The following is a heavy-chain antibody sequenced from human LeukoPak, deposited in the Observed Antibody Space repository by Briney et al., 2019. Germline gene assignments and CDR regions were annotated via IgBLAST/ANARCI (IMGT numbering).Heavy chain of an antibody. J-gene: IGHJ4*02. CDR2: ISGSGGST. V-gene: IGHV3-23*01. Sequence: GGSLRLSCAASGFTFSTYVMSWVRQTPGKGLEWVSTISGSGGSTYYADSVKGRFTISRDNSKDTLYLQMNSLRAEDTAVYYCAKLASPGYCSGGTCLFDFWGQGTLVTVSS. CDR3: AKLASPGYCSGGTCLFDF. CDR1: GFTFSTYV. D-gene: IGHD2-15*01.